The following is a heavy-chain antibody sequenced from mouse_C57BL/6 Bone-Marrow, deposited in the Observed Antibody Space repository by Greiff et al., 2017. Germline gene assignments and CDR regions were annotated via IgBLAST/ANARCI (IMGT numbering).Heavy chain of an antibody. CDR3: ARYGDYGGYYFDY. J-gene: IGHJ2*01. CDR2: IRNKANGYTT. CDR1: GFTFTDYY. V-gene: IGHV7-3*01. D-gene: IGHD1-1*01. Sequence: EVKLLESGGGLVQPGGSLSLSCAASGFTFTDYYMSWVRQPPGKALEWLGFIRNKANGYTTEYSASVKGRFTISRDNSQSILYRQMNALQAEDSTTDYSARYGDYGGYYFDYWGQGTTLTVSS.